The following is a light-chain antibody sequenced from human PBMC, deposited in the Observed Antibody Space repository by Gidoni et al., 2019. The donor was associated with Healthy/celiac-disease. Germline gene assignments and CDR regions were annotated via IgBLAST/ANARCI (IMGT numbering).Light chain of an antibody. J-gene: IGKJ2*01. CDR2: DAS. CDR1: QDISNY. Sequence: DLQMTQSPSFPSASVGDRATITCQASQDISNYLNWYQQKPGKAPKLLIYDASNLETGVPSRFSGSGSGTDFTFTISSLQPEDIATYYCQRYDNLPQVVRYTFGQGTKLEIK. CDR3: QRYDNLPQVVRYT. V-gene: IGKV1-33*01.